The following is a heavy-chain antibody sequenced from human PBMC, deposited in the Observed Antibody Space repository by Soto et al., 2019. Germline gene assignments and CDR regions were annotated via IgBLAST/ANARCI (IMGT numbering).Heavy chain of an antibody. CDR1: VLSFGSYG. CDR3: ANTLGMIYDIDGIDV. D-gene: IGHD3-22*01. J-gene: IGHJ3*01. CDR2: LSGSGETT. V-gene: IGHV3-23*01. Sequence: EVLLLEPGGGLVQPGGSLRLSCADTVLSFGSYGINWIRQGPGKGLEWVTGLSGSGETTYYANSVKGRFTISSDNPRNTVYLQRNSVRANDHAVYSCANTLGMIYDIDGIDVWGQGTVVSVSS.